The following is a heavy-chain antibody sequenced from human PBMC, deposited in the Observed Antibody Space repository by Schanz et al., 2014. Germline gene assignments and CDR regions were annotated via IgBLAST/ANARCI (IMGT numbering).Heavy chain of an antibody. Sequence: QLVQSGAEVKKPGASVKVSCKASGFTLTSHFMHWLRQAPGQGPEWMGIIHPSGGSTNYAQQFLGRLTMTRDTSTNTVYMNLSSLTSADTAVYYCARGFLASGGKTFNCWGQGTLVTVSS. J-gene: IGHJ4*02. D-gene: IGHD1-26*01. CDR1: GFTLTSHF. CDR3: ARGFLASGGKTFNC. CDR2: IHPSGGST. V-gene: IGHV1-46*01.